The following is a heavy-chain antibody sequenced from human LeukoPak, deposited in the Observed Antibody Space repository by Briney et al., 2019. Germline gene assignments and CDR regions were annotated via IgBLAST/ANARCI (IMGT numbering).Heavy chain of an antibody. D-gene: IGHD3-22*01. CDR1: GGSLSSYY. CDR3: ASGDYYDSSGYYYLFHY. V-gene: IGHV4-59*05. CDR2: LYYSGGT. J-gene: IGHJ4*02. Sequence: SETLSLTCTVSGGSLSSYYWSWIRQPPGKGLEWIGRLYYSGGTYYNPSLKSRVTISVDTSKNQFSLKLSSVTAADTAVYYCASGDYYDSSGYYYLFHYWGQGTLVTVSS.